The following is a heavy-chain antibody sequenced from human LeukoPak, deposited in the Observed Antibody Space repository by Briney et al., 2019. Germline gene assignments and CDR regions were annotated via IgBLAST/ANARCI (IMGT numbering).Heavy chain of an antibody. Sequence: ASVTVSCKTSGYTFSNFGIIWVRQAPGQGLEWMGWISAYNGNSKYAQKFQARITLTTDTSTSTAYMELSSLRSEDTAVYYCARDNDSRDPPHFDYWGQGTLVTVSS. V-gene: IGHV1-18*01. CDR2: ISAYNGNS. CDR3: ARDNDSRDPPHFDY. J-gene: IGHJ4*02. CDR1: GYTFSNFG. D-gene: IGHD3-16*01.